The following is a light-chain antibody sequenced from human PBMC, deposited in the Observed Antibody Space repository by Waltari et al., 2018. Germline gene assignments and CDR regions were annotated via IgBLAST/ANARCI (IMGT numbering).Light chain of an antibody. V-gene: IGLV1-44*01. J-gene: IGLJ3*02. CDR2: RTD. CDR1: SSNIGSYT. Sequence: QSVLTQPPSASATPGQRVTISCSGSSSNIGSYTVHWYQLFSGTAPRPVIYRTDQRPSGVPDRFSGSKSDTSASLAISGVQSDDEADYFCGAWDDSLNAPVFGGGTKLTVL. CDR3: GAWDDSLNAPV.